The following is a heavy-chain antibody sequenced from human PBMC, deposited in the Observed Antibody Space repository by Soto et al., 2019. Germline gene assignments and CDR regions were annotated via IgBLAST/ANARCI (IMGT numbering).Heavy chain of an antibody. Sequence: GGSLRLSCAVSGFTFSNYWMSWVRQAPGKGLEWVANIKEDGSEKNYVDSVKGRFIISRDNTKNSLYLQMNSLRAEDTAVYYCGRDYRPKVVAGIAWGQGTLVTVSS. CDR3: GRDYRPKVVAGIA. V-gene: IGHV3-7*01. CDR2: IKEDGSEK. J-gene: IGHJ4*02. D-gene: IGHD6-19*01. CDR1: GFTFSNYW.